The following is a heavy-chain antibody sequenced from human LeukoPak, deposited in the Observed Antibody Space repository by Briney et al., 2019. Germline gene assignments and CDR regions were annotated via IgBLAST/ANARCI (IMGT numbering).Heavy chain of an antibody. CDR3: ARGRPYSYGSGQFDY. J-gene: IGHJ4*02. D-gene: IGHD3-10*01. Sequence: PGRSLRLSCAASGFTVSSNYMSWVRQAPGKGLEWVSVIYSGGSTYHADSVKGRFTISRDNSKNTLYLQMNSLRAEDTAVYYCARGRPYSYGSGQFDYWGQGTLVTVSS. V-gene: IGHV3-53*01. CDR1: GFTVSSNY. CDR2: IYSGGST.